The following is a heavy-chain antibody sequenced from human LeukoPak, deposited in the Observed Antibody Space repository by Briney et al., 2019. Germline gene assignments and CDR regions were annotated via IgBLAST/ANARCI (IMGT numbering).Heavy chain of an antibody. CDR3: ARTVGDSSGWYPYYYYYYMDV. D-gene: IGHD6-19*01. CDR2: IYSSGST. CDR1: GASISGSGYY. J-gene: IGHJ6*03. Sequence: SETLSLTCTVSGASISGSGYYWGWIRQPPGKGLEWIGSIYSSGSTYYNASLQSRVTMSVDTSKNQFSLKLSSVTAADTAVYYCARTVGDSSGWYPYYYYYYMDVWGKGTTVTISS. V-gene: IGHV4-39*07.